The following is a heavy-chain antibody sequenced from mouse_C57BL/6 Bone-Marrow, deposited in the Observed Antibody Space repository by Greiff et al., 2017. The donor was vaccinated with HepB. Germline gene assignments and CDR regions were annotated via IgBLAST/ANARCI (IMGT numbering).Heavy chain of an antibody. D-gene: IGHD3-3*01. CDR3: ARPPLGGYYFDY. V-gene: IGHV5-6*01. J-gene: IGHJ2*01. CDR2: ISSGGSYT. CDR1: GFTFSSYG. Sequence: EVHLVESGGDLVKPGGSLKLSCAASGFTFSSYGMSWVRQTPDKRLEWVATISSGGSYTYYPDSVKGRFTISRDNAKNTLYLQMSSLKSEDTAMYYCARPPLGGYYFDYWGQGTTLTVSS.